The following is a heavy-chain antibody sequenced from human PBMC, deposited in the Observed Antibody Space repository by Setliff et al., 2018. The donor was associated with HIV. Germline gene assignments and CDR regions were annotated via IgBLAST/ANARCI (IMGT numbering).Heavy chain of an antibody. V-gene: IGHV4-39*01. Sequence: SETLSLTCSVSGGSISSSAYYWGWIRQPPGKGLEWIGNIYYSGTTYYNPSLKSRVTISVDTSKNQYSVRLSSVTAADTAFYYCAITIVGVTTEIYWGQGTLVTVSS. CDR2: IYYSGTT. CDR3: AITIVGVTTEIY. CDR1: GGSISSSAYY. D-gene: IGHD2-21*02. J-gene: IGHJ4*02.